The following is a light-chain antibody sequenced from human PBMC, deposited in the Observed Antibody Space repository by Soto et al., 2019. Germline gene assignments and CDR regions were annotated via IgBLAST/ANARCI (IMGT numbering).Light chain of an antibody. Sequence: QSALTQPASVSGSLGQSITISCTGTSSDVGGYNYVSWYQQHPGKAPKVMIYEVSNRPSGVSNRFSGSKSGNTASLTISGLQAEDEGDYYCISFTSGSTLYVFGTGTKLTVL. CDR2: EVS. CDR3: ISFTSGSTLYV. CDR1: SSDVGGYNY. V-gene: IGLV2-14*01. J-gene: IGLJ1*01.